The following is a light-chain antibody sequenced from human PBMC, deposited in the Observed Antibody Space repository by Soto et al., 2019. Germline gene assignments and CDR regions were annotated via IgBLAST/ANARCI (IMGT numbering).Light chain of an antibody. J-gene: IGKJ1*01. CDR1: QGISNY. V-gene: IGKV1-27*01. CDR2: AAS. Sequence: DIQMTQSPSSLSASVGDRVTITCRASQGISNYLAWYQQKPGKVPNLLIYAASTLQSGVPSRFSGSGSGTDFTITISSLQPEDVATYYCQECNTATTLTFGQGTKVEV. CDR3: QECNTATTLT.